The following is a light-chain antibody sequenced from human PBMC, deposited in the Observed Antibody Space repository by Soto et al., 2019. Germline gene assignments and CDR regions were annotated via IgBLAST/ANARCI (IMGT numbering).Light chain of an antibody. CDR3: QQYYSYPQA. Sequence: AIRMTQSPSSLSASTGDRVTITVRASQGISSYLAWYQQKPGKAPKLLIYAASTLQSGVPSRFSGSGSGTDFTLTISCLQSEDFATYYCQQYYSYPQAFGQGTKVDIK. V-gene: IGKV1-8*01. J-gene: IGKJ1*01. CDR2: AAS. CDR1: QGISSY.